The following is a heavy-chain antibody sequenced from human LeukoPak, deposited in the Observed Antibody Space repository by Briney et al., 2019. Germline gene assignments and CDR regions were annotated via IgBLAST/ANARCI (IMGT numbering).Heavy chain of an antibody. Sequence: GGSLRLSCAASGFTFSSYSMNWVRQAPGKGLEWVSSISSSSSYIYYADSVKGRFTISRDNAKNSLYLQMNSLRAEDTAVYYCARGIATNHYFDYWGQETLVTVSS. D-gene: IGHD6-13*01. V-gene: IGHV3-21*01. CDR3: ARGIATNHYFDY. CDR2: ISSSSSYI. J-gene: IGHJ4*02. CDR1: GFTFSSYS.